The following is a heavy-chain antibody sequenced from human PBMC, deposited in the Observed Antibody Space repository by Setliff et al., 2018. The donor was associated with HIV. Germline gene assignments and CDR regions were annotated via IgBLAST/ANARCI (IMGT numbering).Heavy chain of an antibody. Sequence: PSETLSLTCTVSGGSIISGDHYWSWIRQPPGKGLEWIGGIYYSGSTNYNPSLKSRVTLSLDTSKNQFSLKLTSVTAADTAVYYCARGMLRSSWYAHHDAFDIWGQGTMVTVSS. CDR1: GGSIISGDHY. CDR2: IYYSGST. J-gene: IGHJ3*02. D-gene: IGHD6-13*01. V-gene: IGHV4-61*08. CDR3: ARGMLRSSWYAHHDAFDI.